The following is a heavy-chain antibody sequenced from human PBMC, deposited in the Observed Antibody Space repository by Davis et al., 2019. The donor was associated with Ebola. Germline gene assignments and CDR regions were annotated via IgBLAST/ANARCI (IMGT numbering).Heavy chain of an antibody. Sequence: GESLKISCAASGFTFNRYWMSWVRQAPGKGLQWVANTQEDGSEKYYVDSVKGRFTISRDTARNSLYLQMNSLRAEDTAVYYCARVSVPAALVPIDYYAMDVWGQGTTVTVSS. J-gene: IGHJ6*02. CDR3: ARVSVPAALVPIDYYAMDV. CDR1: GFTFNRYW. D-gene: IGHD2-2*01. V-gene: IGHV3-7*03. CDR2: TQEDGSEK.